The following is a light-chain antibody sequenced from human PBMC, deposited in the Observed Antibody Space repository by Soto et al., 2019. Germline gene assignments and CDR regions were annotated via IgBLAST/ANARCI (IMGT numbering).Light chain of an antibody. CDR2: GAC. J-gene: IGKJ1*01. CDR3: QQYKTYRT. Sequence: DFQMTQSPSTLSASVGDRVTITCRASQSISSWLAWYQQKPGKAPKLLMHGACRLESGVQSRSSGSGSGTEFTLTISSMQPDDFGTYYCQQYKTYRTFGQGTKWIS. CDR1: QSISSW. V-gene: IGKV1-5*01.